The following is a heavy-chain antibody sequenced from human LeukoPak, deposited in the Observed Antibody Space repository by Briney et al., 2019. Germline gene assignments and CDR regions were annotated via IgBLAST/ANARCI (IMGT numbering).Heavy chain of an antibody. CDR3: ATRGLDGYFQH. J-gene: IGHJ1*01. Sequence: ASVKVSRKASGYTFTGYYMHWVRQAPGRGLEWMGWINPNSGDTDYTQKLQGRVTMTRDTSISTAYMELSRLRYDDTAMYYCATRGLDGYFQHWGQGTLVIVSS. D-gene: IGHD3/OR15-3a*01. V-gene: IGHV1-2*02. CDR2: INPNSGDT. CDR1: GYTFTGYY.